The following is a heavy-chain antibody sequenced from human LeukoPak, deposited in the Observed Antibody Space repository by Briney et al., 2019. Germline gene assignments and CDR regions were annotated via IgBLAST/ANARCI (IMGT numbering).Heavy chain of an antibody. J-gene: IGHJ4*02. Sequence: SETLSLTCTVSGYSISSGYYWGWIRQPPGKGLEWIGSIYHSGSTYYNPSLKSRVTILVDTSKNQFSLKLSSVTAADTAVYYCAREYSGSYSTDYWGQGTLVTVSS. CDR1: GYSISSGYY. V-gene: IGHV4-38-2*02. CDR2: IYHSGST. D-gene: IGHD1-26*01. CDR3: AREYSGSYSTDY.